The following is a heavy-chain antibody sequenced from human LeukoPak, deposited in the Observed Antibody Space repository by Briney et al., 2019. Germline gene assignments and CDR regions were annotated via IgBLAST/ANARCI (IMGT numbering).Heavy chain of an antibody. CDR1: GYTFTSYD. V-gene: IGHV1-8*03. CDR3: ATVGGKYLRNGKERFDH. J-gene: IGHJ4*02. D-gene: IGHD1-26*01. CDR2: MNPLSGNT. Sequence: ASVKVSCKASGYTFTSYDINWVRQASGQGLEWMGWMNPLSGNTGYAQKFQGRVTIARNISLSTAYMELSSLRSEDTAVYYCATVGGKYLRNGKERFDHWGQGTLVTVSS.